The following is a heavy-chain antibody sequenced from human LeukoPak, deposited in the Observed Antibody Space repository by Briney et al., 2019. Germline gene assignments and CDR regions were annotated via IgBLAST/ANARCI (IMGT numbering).Heavy chain of an antibody. Sequence: ASVKVSCKVPGYTLTELSMNWVRQAPGKGLEWMGGFDPEDGETIYAQKFQGRVTMTEDTSTDTAYMELSSLRSEDTAVYYCATAEDIVVVPAALGYWGQGTLVTVSS. CDR1: GYTLTELS. CDR3: ATAEDIVVVPAALGY. CDR2: FDPEDGET. J-gene: IGHJ4*02. D-gene: IGHD2-2*01. V-gene: IGHV1-24*01.